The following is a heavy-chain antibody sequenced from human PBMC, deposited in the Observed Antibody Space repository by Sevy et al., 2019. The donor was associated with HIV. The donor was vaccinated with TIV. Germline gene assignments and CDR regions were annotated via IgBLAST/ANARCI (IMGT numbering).Heavy chain of an antibody. CDR3: ARAPLVRSGDDSLNWFDP. CDR2: FHYTGST. V-gene: IGHV4-59*12. CDR1: YGPISAYY. Sequence: SETLSLTCSVSYGPISAYYWNWIRRSPGKGLEWIGSFHYTGSTDYNPSLKSRVTMSLDTSKNQFSLQLKSVTAADTALYYCARAPLVRSGDDSLNWFDPWGQGTLVTVSS. J-gene: IGHJ5*02. D-gene: IGHD2-21*02.